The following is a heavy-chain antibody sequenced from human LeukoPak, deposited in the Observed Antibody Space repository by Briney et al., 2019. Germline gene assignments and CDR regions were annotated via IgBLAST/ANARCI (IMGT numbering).Heavy chain of an antibody. D-gene: IGHD6-19*01. Sequence: ASVKVSCKASGYTFTSYGISWVRQAPGQGLEWMGWISAYNGNTNYAQKLQGRVTMTTDTSTSTAYMELRSLRSDDTAMYYCARGGASGWYQFRGWFDPWGQGTLVTVSS. CDR3: ARGGASGWYQFRGWFDP. J-gene: IGHJ5*02. V-gene: IGHV1-18*01. CDR2: ISAYNGNT. CDR1: GYTFTSYG.